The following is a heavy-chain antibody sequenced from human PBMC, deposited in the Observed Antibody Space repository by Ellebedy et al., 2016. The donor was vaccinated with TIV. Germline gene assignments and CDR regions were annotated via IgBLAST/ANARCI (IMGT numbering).Heavy chain of an antibody. CDR3: ARDVSPFLWAFDI. CDR2: INAGNGNT. V-gene: IGHV1-3*01. CDR1: GYTFTSYY. J-gene: IGHJ3*02. D-gene: IGHD2/OR15-2a*01. Sequence: AASVKVSCKASGYTFTSYYMHWVRQAPGQGLEWMGWINAGNGNTKYSQKFQGRVTITRDTSASTAYMELSSLRSEDTAVYYCARDVSPFLWAFDIWGQGTMVTVSS.